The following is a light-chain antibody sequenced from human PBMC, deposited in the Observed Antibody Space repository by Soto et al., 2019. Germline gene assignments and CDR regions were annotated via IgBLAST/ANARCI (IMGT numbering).Light chain of an antibody. CDR3: QHYDGSPRT. J-gene: IGKJ2*01. V-gene: IGKV3-20*01. CDR1: QSVNSNY. CDR2: GVF. Sequence: ETVLTQSPGTVSLSPGERATLSCRTSQSVNSNYLAWYQQKPGQAPRLLIYGVFNRATGIPDRFSGSGSGTDFPLTISGLEPEDSAVYYCQHYDGSPRTFCQGTKLEIK.